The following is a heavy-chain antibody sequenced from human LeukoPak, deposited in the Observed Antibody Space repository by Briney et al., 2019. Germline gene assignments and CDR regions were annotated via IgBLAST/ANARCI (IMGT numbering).Heavy chain of an antibody. Sequence: SCKASGYTFTSYGISWVRQAPGQGLEWVSAISGSGGSTYYADSVKGRFTISRDNSKNTLYLQMNSLRAEDTAVYYCAKTGYSSSWYFDYWGQGTLVTVSS. D-gene: IGHD6-13*01. J-gene: IGHJ4*02. V-gene: IGHV3-23*01. CDR1: GYTFTSYG. CDR3: AKTGYSSSWYFDY. CDR2: ISGSGGST.